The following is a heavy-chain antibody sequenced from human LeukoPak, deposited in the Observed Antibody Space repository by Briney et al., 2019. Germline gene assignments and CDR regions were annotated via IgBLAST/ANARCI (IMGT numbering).Heavy chain of an antibody. J-gene: IGHJ4*02. CDR2: ISWNSGSI. CDR3: AKGSSWLDIDY. D-gene: IGHD6-13*01. Sequence: GRSLRLSCAASGFTFDDYAMHWVRQAPGKGLEWVSGISWNSGSIGYADSVKGRFTISRDNAKSSLYLQMNSLRAEDTALYYCAKGSSWLDIDYWGQGTLVTVSS. V-gene: IGHV3-9*01. CDR1: GFTFDDYA.